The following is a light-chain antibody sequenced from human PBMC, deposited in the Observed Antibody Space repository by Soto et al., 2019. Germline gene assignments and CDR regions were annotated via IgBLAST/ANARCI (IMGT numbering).Light chain of an antibody. V-gene: IGLV2-14*02. Sequence: QSALTQPASVSGSPGQSITISCTGTSSDIGTYNLVSWYQHYPGKAPKLMIYEGIKRPSGVSNRFSGSKSGNTAFLTISGLQAEDEADYYCSSYTGRNTYVFGTGTKLTVL. CDR1: SSDIGTYNL. J-gene: IGLJ1*01. CDR3: SSYTGRNTYV. CDR2: EGI.